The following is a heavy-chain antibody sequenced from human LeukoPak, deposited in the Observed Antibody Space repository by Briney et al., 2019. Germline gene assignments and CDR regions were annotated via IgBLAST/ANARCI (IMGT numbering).Heavy chain of an antibody. CDR3: ASTGYSSSWSDY. V-gene: IGHV3-48*01. D-gene: IGHD6-13*01. CDR2: ISRSSSTI. J-gene: IGHJ4*02. Sequence: GGSLRLSCAASGFTFSDYSMNWVRQAPGKGLKWVSYISRSSSTIYYAGSVKGRFTISRDNAEDSLYLQMNSLRVEDTAVYYCASTGYSSSWSDYWGQGTLVTVSS. CDR1: GFTFSDYS.